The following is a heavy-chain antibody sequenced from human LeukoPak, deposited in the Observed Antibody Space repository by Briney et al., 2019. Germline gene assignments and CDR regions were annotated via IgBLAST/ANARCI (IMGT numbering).Heavy chain of an antibody. CDR3: ARDFAAAVG. D-gene: IGHD6-13*01. Sequence: GGSLRLSCVGSGFSFSSYWMSWVRQPPGKGLEWVANIKQDGSEAYYVDSVRGRFIVSRDNAKNSVFLQMNSLRAEDTAVYYCARDFAAAVGWGQGTLVTVSS. J-gene: IGHJ4*02. CDR1: GFSFSSYW. CDR2: IKQDGSEA. V-gene: IGHV3-7*01.